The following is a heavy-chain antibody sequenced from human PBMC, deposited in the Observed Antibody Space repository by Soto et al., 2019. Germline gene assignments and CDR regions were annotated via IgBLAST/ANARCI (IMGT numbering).Heavy chain of an antibody. D-gene: IGHD1-26*01. CDR2: IYYSGST. V-gene: IGHV4-59*08. CDR1: GGSISSYY. CDR3: ARHWGAYCYYRLDF. J-gene: IGHJ6*02. Sequence: SETLSLTCTVSGGSISSYYWSWIRQPPGKGLEWIGYIYYSGSTNYNPSRKSRATISVDTSKNQFSLKLSSVSAADTAVYYCARHWGAYCYYRLDFWGQGTTVTVSS.